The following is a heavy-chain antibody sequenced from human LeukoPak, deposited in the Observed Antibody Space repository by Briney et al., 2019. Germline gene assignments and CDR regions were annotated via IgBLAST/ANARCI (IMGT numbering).Heavy chain of an antibody. J-gene: IGHJ4*02. CDR2: IYSGGST. V-gene: IGHV3-23*03. Sequence: GGSLRLSCAASGFTFSSYSMNWVRQAPGKGLEWVSVIYSGGSTYYADSVKGRFTISSDNSKNTMYLQMNSLRAEDTAVYYCAKRRDYDYCFDYWGQGTLVTVSS. CDR1: GFTFSSYS. CDR3: AKRRDYDYCFDY. D-gene: IGHD5-12*01.